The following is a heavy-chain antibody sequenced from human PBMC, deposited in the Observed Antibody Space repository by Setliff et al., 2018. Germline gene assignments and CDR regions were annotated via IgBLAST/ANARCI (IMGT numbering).Heavy chain of an antibody. V-gene: IGHV1-18*01. CDR1: GYTFSNYG. Sequence: GASVKVSCKASGYTFSNYGVSWVRQAPGQGLEWMGGIIPLLETAKYAQKFQGRVTMTTDTSTTTAYMELRSLRSDDTAVYYCSRLVRYCTRTSCQRASGDDYWGQGTLVTVSS. D-gene: IGHD2-2*01. CDR2: IIPLLETA. CDR3: SRLVRYCTRTSCQRASGDDY. J-gene: IGHJ4*02.